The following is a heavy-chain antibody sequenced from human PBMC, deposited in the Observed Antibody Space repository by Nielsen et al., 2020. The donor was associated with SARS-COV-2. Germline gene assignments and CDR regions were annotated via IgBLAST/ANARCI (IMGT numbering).Heavy chain of an antibody. CDR2: INAGNGNT. CDR3: ARDSMVRGVIAY. V-gene: IGHV1-3*01. Sequence: ASVKVSCKASGYTFTSYAMHWVRQAPGQRLEWMGWINAGNGNTKYSQKFQGRVTITRDTSASTAHMELSSLRSEDTAVYYCARDSMVRGVIAYWGQGTLVTVSS. D-gene: IGHD3-10*01. CDR1: GYTFTSYA. J-gene: IGHJ4*02.